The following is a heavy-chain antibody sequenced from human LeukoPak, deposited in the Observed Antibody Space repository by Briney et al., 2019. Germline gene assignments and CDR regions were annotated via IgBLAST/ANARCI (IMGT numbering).Heavy chain of an antibody. Sequence: ETLSLTCTVSDDSITIYYWSWIRQPPGKGLEWVANIKQDGSEKYYVDSVKGRFTISKDNAKNSLYLQMNSLRVEDTAVYYCAKIHCSGGSCHPPSDFDYWGQGTLVTVSS. V-gene: IGHV3-7*01. J-gene: IGHJ4*02. D-gene: IGHD2-15*01. CDR2: IKQDGSEK. CDR3: AKIHCSGGSCHPPSDFDY. CDR1: DDSITIYY.